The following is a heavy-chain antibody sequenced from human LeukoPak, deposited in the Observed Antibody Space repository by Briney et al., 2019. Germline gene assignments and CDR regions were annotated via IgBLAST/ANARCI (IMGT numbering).Heavy chain of an antibody. CDR2: ISYDGSNK. V-gene: IGHV3-30*04. Sequence: GGSLRLSCAASGFTFGSYAMHWVRQAPGKGLEWVAVISYDGSNKYYADSVKGRFTISRDNSKNTLYLQMNSLRAEDTAVYYCARDAPLMVRGVIKGVFDYWGQGTLVTVSS. D-gene: IGHD3-10*01. J-gene: IGHJ4*02. CDR3: ARDAPLMVRGVIKGVFDY. CDR1: GFTFGSYA.